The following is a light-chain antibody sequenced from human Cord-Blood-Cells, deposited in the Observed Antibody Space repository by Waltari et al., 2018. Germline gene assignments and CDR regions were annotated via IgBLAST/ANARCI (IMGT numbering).Light chain of an antibody. Sequence: DIQMTQSPSTLSVSVGDRVTITCRASQSISSWLAWYQQKPGKAPKLLIYDASSLESGVPSRFSGSGSGTEFTLTIRSLQPDDFATYYCQQYNSRTFGQGTKVEIK. J-gene: IGKJ1*01. CDR1: QSISSW. CDR3: QQYNSRT. V-gene: IGKV1-5*01. CDR2: DAS.